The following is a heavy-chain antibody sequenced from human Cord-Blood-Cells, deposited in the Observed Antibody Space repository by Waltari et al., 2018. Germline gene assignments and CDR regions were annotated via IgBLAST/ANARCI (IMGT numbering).Heavy chain of an antibody. J-gene: IGHJ4*02. V-gene: IGHV3-9*01. Sequence: EVQLVESGGGLVQPGRSLRLSCAASGFTFVDYAMHWVRQAPGKGLEWVSGISWNSGSIGYADSVKGRVTISRDNAKNSLYLQMNSLRAEDTALYYCAKLGTGYWGQGTLVTVSS. CDR2: ISWNSGSI. CDR1: GFTFVDYA. CDR3: AKLGTGY. D-gene: IGHD7-27*01.